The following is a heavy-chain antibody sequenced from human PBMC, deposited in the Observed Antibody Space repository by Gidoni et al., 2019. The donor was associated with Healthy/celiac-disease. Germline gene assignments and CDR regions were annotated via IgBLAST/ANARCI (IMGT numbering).Heavy chain of an antibody. CDR2: IRSKAYGGTT. Sequence: EVQLVESGGGLVQPGRSLRLSCTASGFTFGDYAMSWFRQDPGKGLEWVGFIRSKAYGGTTEYAASVKGRFTISRDDSKSIAYLQMNSLKTEDTAVYYCTREMWGLRTSGAFDIWGQGTMVTVSS. D-gene: IGHD7-27*01. CDR3: TREMWGLRTSGAFDI. V-gene: IGHV3-49*03. J-gene: IGHJ3*02. CDR1: GFTFGDYA.